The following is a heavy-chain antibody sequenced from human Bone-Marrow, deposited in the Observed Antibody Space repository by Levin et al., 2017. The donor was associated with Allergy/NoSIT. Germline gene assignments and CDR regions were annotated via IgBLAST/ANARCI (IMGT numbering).Heavy chain of an antibody. D-gene: IGHD6-19*01. CDR2: VNPSSDNA. V-gene: IGHV1-8*01. J-gene: IGHJ3*02. CDR3: AIAVAGSAFDI. CDR1: GYTFTNHD. Sequence: GGSLRLSCKASGYTFTNHDIHWVRQAAGQGLEWLGWVNPSSDNADYAQKFQGRVTMTSNMSIGTAYMDLSNLVSEDAAIYFCAIAVAGSAFDIWGQGTMVTVSS.